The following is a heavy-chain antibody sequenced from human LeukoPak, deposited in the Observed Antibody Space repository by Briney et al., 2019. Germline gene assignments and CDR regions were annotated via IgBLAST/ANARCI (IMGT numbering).Heavy chain of an antibody. Sequence: GGSLRLSCAASGFAFSAYWMHWVRQAPGKGLVWVGRINDVGSDSTYVDSVKGRFTISRDNAKNTLYLQMNNLRAEDTAVYYCAGVKVAGTRSFDYWGQGTLATVSS. J-gene: IGHJ4*02. D-gene: IGHD6-19*01. V-gene: IGHV3-74*01. CDR2: INDVGSDS. CDR1: GFAFSAYW. CDR3: AGVKVAGTRSFDY.